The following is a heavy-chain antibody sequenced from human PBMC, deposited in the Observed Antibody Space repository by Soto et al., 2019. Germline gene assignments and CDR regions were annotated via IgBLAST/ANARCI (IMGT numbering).Heavy chain of an antibody. Sequence: EVQLVESGGGLVQPGGSLRLSCAASGFTVNSNYISWVLQAPGQGLGWVSVIYSDGSTYYADSVQGRFIISRDNSNNTLYFQMNSLRAEDTAVYSCATLTKYDILTGFYPCWGQGTLVTVSS. J-gene: IGHJ4*02. D-gene: IGHD3-9*01. CDR1: GFTVNSNY. CDR2: IYSDGST. V-gene: IGHV3-66*01. CDR3: ATLTKYDILTGFYPC.